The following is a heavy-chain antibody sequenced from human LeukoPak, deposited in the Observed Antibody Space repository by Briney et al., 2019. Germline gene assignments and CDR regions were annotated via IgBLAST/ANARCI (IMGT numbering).Heavy chain of an antibody. CDR2: IYYSGST. V-gene: IGHV4-34*01. CDR1: GGSFSDYY. Sequence: SETLSLTCAVNGGSFSDYYWGWIRQPPGKGLEWIGSIYYSGSTYYNPSLKSRVTISVDTSKNQFSLKLSSVTAADTAVYYCAREVPGTSQGWFDPWGQGTLVTVSS. CDR3: AREVPGTSQGWFDP. J-gene: IGHJ5*02. D-gene: IGHD1-1*01.